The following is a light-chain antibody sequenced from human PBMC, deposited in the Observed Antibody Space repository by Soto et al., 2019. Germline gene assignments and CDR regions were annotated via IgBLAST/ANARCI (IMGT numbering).Light chain of an antibody. J-gene: IGKJ1*01. Sequence: EIVLTQSPGTLSLTPGERATLSCRATESVVSNYLAWYQLKPGQAPRLLIYDASSRATGIPDRFSGSGSGTDFTLTISRLEPEDFAVYYCQQYGSIPWTFGQGTKADIK. V-gene: IGKV3-20*01. CDR2: DAS. CDR3: QQYGSIPWT. CDR1: ESVVSNY.